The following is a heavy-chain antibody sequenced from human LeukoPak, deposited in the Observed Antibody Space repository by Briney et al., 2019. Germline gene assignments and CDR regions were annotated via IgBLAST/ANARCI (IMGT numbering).Heavy chain of an antibody. Sequence: QTGGSLRLSCAASGFTVSSNYMSWVRQAPGKGLEWVSVIYSGGSTYYADSVKGRFTISRDNSKNTLYLQMNSLRAEDTAVYYCARDRPSITWTRSFDYWGQGTLVTVSS. CDR3: ARDRPSITWTRSFDY. CDR1: GFTVSSNY. CDR2: IYSGGST. J-gene: IGHJ4*02. V-gene: IGHV3-66*01. D-gene: IGHD3/OR15-3a*01.